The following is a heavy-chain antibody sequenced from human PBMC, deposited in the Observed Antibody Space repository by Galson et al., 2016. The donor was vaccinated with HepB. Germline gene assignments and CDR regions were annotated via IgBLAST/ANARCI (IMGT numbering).Heavy chain of an antibody. V-gene: IGHV5-51*01. J-gene: IGHJ4*02. CDR2: IYPGDSDT. CDR1: GDSLNTHW. CDR3: ARLKDSSGYYADY. D-gene: IGHD3-22*01. Sequence: QSGAEVKKAGESLKISCKGSGDSLNTHWIGWVRQMPGKGLEWMGTIYPGDSDTTYRPSFQGQVTASADKSLSTAYLPWSSLKASDTAMYYCARLKDSSGYYADYWGQGTLVTVSS.